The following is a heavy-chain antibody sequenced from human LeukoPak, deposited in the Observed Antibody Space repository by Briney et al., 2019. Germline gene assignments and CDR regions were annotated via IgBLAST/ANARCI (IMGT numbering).Heavy chain of an antibody. J-gene: IGHJ5*02. CDR2: IKQDGSEK. D-gene: IGHD6-19*01. CDR1: GFTFNTYW. Sequence: GGSLRLSCVASGFTFNTYWMSWVRQAPGKGLEWVANIKQDGSEKYHLDSLEGRFTISRDNAKNSVYLQINRLRAEDTAVYYCARRGTIAVPVFWFDPWGQGTLVIVSS. V-gene: IGHV3-7*01. CDR3: ARRGTIAVPVFWFDP.